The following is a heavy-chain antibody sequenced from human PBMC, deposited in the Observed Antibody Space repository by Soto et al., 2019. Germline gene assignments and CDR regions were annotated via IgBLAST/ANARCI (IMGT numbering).Heavy chain of an antibody. CDR3: ARDGPPGYFSSTSCYIP. Sequence: QVQLVQSGAEVKKPGSSVKVSCKASGGTFSSYAISWVRQAPGQGLEWMGGIIPIFGTANYAQKFQGRVTITADESTSTAYRELSSLRSEDTAVYYCARDGPPGYFSSTSCYIPWGQGTLVTVSS. CDR2: IIPIFGTA. CDR1: GGTFSSYA. D-gene: IGHD2-2*02. J-gene: IGHJ5*02. V-gene: IGHV1-69*01.